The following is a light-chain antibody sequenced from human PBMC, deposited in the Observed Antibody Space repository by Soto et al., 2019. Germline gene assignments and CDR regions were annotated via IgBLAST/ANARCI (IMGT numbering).Light chain of an antibody. CDR3: QQYGSSPLIS. CDR1: QSVGTY. Sequence: EIVLTQSPCTLSLSPGERATLSCRASQSVGTYLAWYQQKPGQAPRLLIYGASSRATGIPDRFSGSGSGRDFTLTISGLEPEDFAVYYCQQYGSSPLISFGQGTRLEIK. J-gene: IGKJ5*01. V-gene: IGKV3-20*01. CDR2: GAS.